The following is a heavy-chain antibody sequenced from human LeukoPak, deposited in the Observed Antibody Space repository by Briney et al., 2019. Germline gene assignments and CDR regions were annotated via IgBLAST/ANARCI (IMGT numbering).Heavy chain of an antibody. CDR3: ARGPLLRDYYYGMDV. V-gene: IGHV4-59*12. Sequence: PSETLSLTCTVSGGSISMYYWSWIRQPPGKGLEWIGYIYYSGSTNYNPSLKSRVTMSVDTSKNQFSLKLSSVTAADTAVYYCARGPLLRDYYYGMDVWGQGTTVTVSS. CDR1: GGSISMYY. J-gene: IGHJ6*02. D-gene: IGHD3-10*01. CDR2: IYYSGST.